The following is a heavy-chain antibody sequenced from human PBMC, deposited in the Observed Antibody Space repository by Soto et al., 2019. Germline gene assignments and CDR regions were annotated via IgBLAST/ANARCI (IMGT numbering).Heavy chain of an antibody. J-gene: IGHJ4*02. V-gene: IGHV3-30*03. D-gene: IGHD4-17*01. CDR3: ARGRLPNEY. Sequence: QVQLVESGGGVVQPGRSLRLSCAASGFTLSTYDMHWVRQAPGKGLEWVTLMSFDESNKYYADSVNGRFTISRDNSKNTLYLQMNSLRAEDTAVYYCARGRLPNEYWGQGTLVTVSS. CDR1: GFTLSTYD. CDR2: MSFDESNK.